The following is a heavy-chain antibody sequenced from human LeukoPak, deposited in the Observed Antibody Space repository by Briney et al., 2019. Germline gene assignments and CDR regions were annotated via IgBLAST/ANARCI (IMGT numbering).Heavy chain of an antibody. CDR3: AREWSRFTPPDY. V-gene: IGHV3-20*04. D-gene: IGHD2-8*01. CDR1: GFTFDDYD. Sequence: GGSLRLSCAASGFTFDDYDMSWVRQAPGKGLEWVSGINWSGGSTDYADSVKGRFTISRDNAKKSLFLQMNSLRAGDTALYYCAREWSRFTPPDYWGQGTLVTVSS. J-gene: IGHJ4*02. CDR2: INWSGGST.